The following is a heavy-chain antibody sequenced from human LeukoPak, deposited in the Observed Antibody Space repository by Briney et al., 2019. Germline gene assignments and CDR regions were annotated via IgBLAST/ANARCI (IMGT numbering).Heavy chain of an antibody. D-gene: IGHD2-8*02. Sequence: PPETLSLTCTVSGGSISNYYWNWIRQPPGKGLEWVGHISYSGGTKYNPSLQSRVTISIDTSKNQFSLNLSSVTAADTAVYYCARRVIMSATGVPDTWLDPWGQGILVTVSS. J-gene: IGHJ5*02. CDR3: ARRVIMSATGVPDTWLDP. CDR2: ISYSGGT. V-gene: IGHV4-59*08. CDR1: GGSISNYY.